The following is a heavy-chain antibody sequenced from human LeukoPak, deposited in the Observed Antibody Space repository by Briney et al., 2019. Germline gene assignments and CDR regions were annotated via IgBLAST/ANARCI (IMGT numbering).Heavy chain of an antibody. CDR3: ARRRGSHSSDY. J-gene: IGHJ4*02. CDR2: ISAYNGDT. V-gene: IGHV1-18*01. CDR1: GYTFTSFG. D-gene: IGHD1-26*01. Sequence: ASVKVSCKASGYTFTSFGITWVRQAPGQGLEWMGWISAYNGDTNYAQKFQDRVTMTTDTSTMTAYMGLRSLTSDDTAVYYCARRRGSHSSDYWGQGTLVTVSS.